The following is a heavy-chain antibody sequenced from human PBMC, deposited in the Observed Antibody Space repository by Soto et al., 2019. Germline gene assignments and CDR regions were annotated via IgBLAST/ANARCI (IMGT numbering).Heavy chain of an antibody. V-gene: IGHV1-69*12. CDR2: IIPMCGTA. D-gene: IGHD5-18*01. CDR1: GGTFSTYA. J-gene: IGHJ4*02. CDR3: ASGIQLWLRRINTGYSG. Sequence: QVQLVQSGAEVKKPESSVKVSCKAPGGTFSTYAISWVRQAPGQGLEWMGGIIPMCGTANYAQRFQDRVTITADESTNTVYMELSSLRSEDTAVYFCASGIQLWLRRINTGYSGWCQGTLVTVSS.